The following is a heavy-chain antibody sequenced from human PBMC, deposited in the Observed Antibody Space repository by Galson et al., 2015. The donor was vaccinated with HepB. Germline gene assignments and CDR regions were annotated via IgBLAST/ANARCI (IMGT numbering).Heavy chain of an antibody. V-gene: IGHV5-51*01. Sequence: QSGAEVKKPGESLKISCKGSGYSFTSYWIGWVRQMPGKGLEWMGIIYPGDSDTRYSPSFQGQVTISADKSISTAYLQWSSLKASDTAMYYCARQSIVVVPAAPRLGMDVWGQGTTVTVSS. J-gene: IGHJ6*02. CDR1: GYSFTSYW. D-gene: IGHD2-2*01. CDR2: IYPGDSDT. CDR3: ARQSIVVVPAAPRLGMDV.